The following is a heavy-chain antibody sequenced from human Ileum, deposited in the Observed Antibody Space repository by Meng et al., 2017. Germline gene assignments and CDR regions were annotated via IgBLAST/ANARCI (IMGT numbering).Heavy chain of an antibody. J-gene: IGHJ4*02. CDR3: VSERRRSYFFDY. CDR1: GGSISSGDYY. CDR2: IYYSGST. Sequence: QVQLQESGPGLVKSSQTLSLTCTVSGGSISSGDYYWSWFRQPPGKGLEWIGYIYYSGSTYYNPSLKSRLTISVDTSKNQFSLKLSSVTAADTAIYYCVSERRRSYFFDYWGQGTLVTVSS. V-gene: IGHV4-30-4*01.